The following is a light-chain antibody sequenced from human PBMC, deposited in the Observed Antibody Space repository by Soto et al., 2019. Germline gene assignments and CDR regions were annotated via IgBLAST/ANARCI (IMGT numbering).Light chain of an antibody. CDR3: QQYSNWRT. CDR2: DAS. Sequence: EIVLTQSPGTLSLSPGERATLSCRASQSVSSLYLAWFQQKRGQAPRLLIYDASTRATGIPARISGSGSGTEFTLTISGLQSEDFAVYYCQQYSNWRTFGQGTKVDIK. V-gene: IGKV3-15*01. J-gene: IGKJ1*01. CDR1: QSVSSLY.